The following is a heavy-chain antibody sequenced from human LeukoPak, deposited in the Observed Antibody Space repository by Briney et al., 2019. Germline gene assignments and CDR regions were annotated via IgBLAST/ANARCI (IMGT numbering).Heavy chain of an antibody. V-gene: IGHV3-23*01. CDR2: ISGSGGST. CDR3: AKLPSGYYLSWVDY. D-gene: IGHD3-22*01. CDR1: GFTFSSYA. Sequence: GGSLRLSCAASGFTFSSYAMSWVRQAPGKGLEWVSVISGSGGSTYYADSVKGRFTISRDKSKNTLYLQMKSLRAEDTAVYYCAKLPSGYYLSWVDYWGQGTLVTVSS. J-gene: IGHJ4*02.